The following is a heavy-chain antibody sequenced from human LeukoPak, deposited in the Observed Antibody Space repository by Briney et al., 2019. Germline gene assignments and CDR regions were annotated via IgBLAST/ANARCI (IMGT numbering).Heavy chain of an antibody. CDR2: INSDGTRT. CDR1: GFTFSAYW. V-gene: IGHV3-74*01. D-gene: IGHD1-26*01. CDR3: ARDMMGSTAI. J-gene: IGHJ3*02. Sequence: QPGGSLRLSCAASGFTFSAYWMYWVRQAPGKGLVWVSRINSDGTRTNYADSVKGRFTISRDNAKNTLYLEMNSLRAEDTAVYYCARDMMGSTAIWGQGTMVAVSS.